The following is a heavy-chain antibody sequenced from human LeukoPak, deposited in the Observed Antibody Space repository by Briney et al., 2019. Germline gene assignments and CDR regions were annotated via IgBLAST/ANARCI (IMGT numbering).Heavy chain of an antibody. CDR2: ISYSGNT. D-gene: IGHD4/OR15-4a*01. V-gene: IGHV4-59*12. J-gene: IGHJ5*02. CDR3: ARSVLLTALNWFDP. CDR1: GGSISSYY. Sequence: PSETLSLTCTVSGGSISSYYWSWIRQLPGKGLEWVGYISYSGNTNHNPSLKSRVTISVDTSKNQFSLKLSSVTAADTAVYYCARSVLLTALNWFDPWGQGTLVTVSS.